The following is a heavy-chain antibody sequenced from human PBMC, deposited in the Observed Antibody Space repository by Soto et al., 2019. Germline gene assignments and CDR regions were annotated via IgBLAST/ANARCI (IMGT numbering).Heavy chain of an antibody. CDR3: ARSPIAVAGTYYYGMDV. V-gene: IGHV1-8*01. J-gene: IGHJ6*01. CDR1: GYTFTSYD. CDR2: MNPNSGNT. Sequence: QVQLVQSGAEVKKPGASVKVSCKASGYTFTSYDINWVRQATGQGLEWMGWMNPNSGNTGYAQKFQGRVTMTRNTSISTAYMELSSPRSEDTAVYYCARSPIAVAGTYYYGMDVWGKGPRSPSPQ. D-gene: IGHD6-19*01.